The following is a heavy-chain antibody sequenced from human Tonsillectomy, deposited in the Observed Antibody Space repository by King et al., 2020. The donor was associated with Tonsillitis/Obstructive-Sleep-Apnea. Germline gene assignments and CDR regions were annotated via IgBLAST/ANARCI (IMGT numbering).Heavy chain of an antibody. V-gene: IGHV4-59*08. CDR3: AGRGILTGYGY. J-gene: IGHJ4*02. Sequence: QLQESGPGLVKPSETLSLTCTVSGASIGSYYWSWIRQPPGKGLEWIGYIYYSGSTNYNPSLKRRVTISLDTSKNQFSLKLSSVTAADTAVYYCAGRGILTGYGYWGQGTLVTVSS. D-gene: IGHD3-9*01. CDR1: GASIGSYY. CDR2: IYYSGST.